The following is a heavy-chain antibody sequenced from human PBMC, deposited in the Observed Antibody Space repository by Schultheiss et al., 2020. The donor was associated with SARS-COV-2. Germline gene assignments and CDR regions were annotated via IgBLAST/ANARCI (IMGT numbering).Heavy chain of an antibody. CDR2: ISGIGDTT. D-gene: IGHD3-22*01. J-gene: IGHJ4*02. CDR3: AKDRHYYYDSSGHDY. V-gene: IGHV3-23*01. CDR1: GFTFNNFA. Sequence: GGSLRLSCIVSGFTFNNFAMSWVRQAPGRGLEWVSIISGIGDTTYYADSVKGRFTISRDNSKNTLYLQMNSLRAEDTAVYYCAKDRHYYYDSSGHDYWGQGSLGTVSS.